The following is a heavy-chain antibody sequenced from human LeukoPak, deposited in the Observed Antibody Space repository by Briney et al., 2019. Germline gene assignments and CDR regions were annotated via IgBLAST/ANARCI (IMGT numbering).Heavy chain of an antibody. V-gene: IGHV3-43*02. CDR2: LSGDGGST. CDR1: GFTFDDYA. D-gene: IGHD3-3*01. Sequence: GGSLRLSCAASGFTFDDYAMHWVRQAPGKGLEWVSLLSGDGGSTYYADSVKGRFTISRDNSKNSLYLQMNSLRTEDTALYYFAIAQERFLAWLSFDYWSQGRSVTVSS. CDR3: AIAQERFLAWLSFDY. J-gene: IGHJ4*02.